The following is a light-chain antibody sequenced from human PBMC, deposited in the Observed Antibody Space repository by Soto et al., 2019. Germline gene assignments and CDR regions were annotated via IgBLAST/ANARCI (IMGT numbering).Light chain of an antibody. CDR1: QNVNSW. V-gene: IGKV1-5*03. CDR2: KAS. J-gene: IGKJ2*01. CDR3: QQYSGYLYT. Sequence: DIQMTQSPSTLSASVGDRVTITCRASQNVNSWLAWYQEKPWKAPNLLISKASSLESGVPSRFIGSGSGTEFTLTISSLQPEDFATYHCQQYSGYLYTLGQGTKLEIK.